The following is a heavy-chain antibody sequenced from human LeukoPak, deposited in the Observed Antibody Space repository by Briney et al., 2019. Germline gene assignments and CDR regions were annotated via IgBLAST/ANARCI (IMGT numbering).Heavy chain of an antibody. CDR1: RFTFDDYA. V-gene: IGHV3-9*01. D-gene: IGHD6-19*01. CDR2: ISWNSGSI. J-gene: IGHJ6*02. CDR3: AKDISRSSGSTYGMDV. Sequence: SLRLSCAASRFTFDDYAMHWVRQAPGKGLEWVSGISWNSGSIGYADSVKGRFTISRDNAKNSLYLQMNSLRAEDTALYYCAKDISRSSGSTYGMDVWGQGTTVTVSS.